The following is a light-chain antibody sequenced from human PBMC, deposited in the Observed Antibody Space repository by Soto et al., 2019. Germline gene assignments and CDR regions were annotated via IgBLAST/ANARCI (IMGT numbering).Light chain of an antibody. CDR1: SSNIGAGYD. J-gene: IGLJ2*01. Sequence: QSVLTQPPSVSRAPGQRLTISCTGSSSNIGAGYDVHWYQQLPGTAPKLLIYGNSNRPSGVPDRFSGSKSGTSASLAITGLQAEDEADYYCQSYDSSLSGVVFGGGTKLTVL. V-gene: IGLV1-40*01. CDR3: QSYDSSLSGVV. CDR2: GNS.